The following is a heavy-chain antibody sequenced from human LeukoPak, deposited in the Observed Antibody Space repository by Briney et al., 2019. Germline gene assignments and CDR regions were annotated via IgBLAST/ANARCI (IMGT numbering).Heavy chain of an antibody. D-gene: IGHD1-26*01. CDR1: GGSISSGDYY. J-gene: IGHJ4*02. V-gene: IGHV4-30-4*01. Sequence: SETLSLTCTVSGGSISSGDYYWSWIRQPPGKGLEWIGYIYYSGSTYYNPSLKSRVTISVDTSKNQFSLKLSSVTAADTAVYYCARVLEWELPLFDYWGQGTLVTVSS. CDR2: IYYSGST. CDR3: ARVLEWELPLFDY.